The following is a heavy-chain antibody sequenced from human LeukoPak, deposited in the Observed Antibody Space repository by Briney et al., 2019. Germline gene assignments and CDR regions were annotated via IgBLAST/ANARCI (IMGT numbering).Heavy chain of an antibody. V-gene: IGHV4-4*07. J-gene: IGHJ3*02. CDR1: GGSISSYY. CDR3: ARDAHDILTGYPHAFDI. CDR2: IYTSGST. D-gene: IGHD3-9*01. Sequence: SETLSLTCTVSGGSISSYYWSWIRQPAGKGLEWIGRIYTSGSTNYNPSLKSRVTMSVDTSKNQFSLKLSSVTAADTAVYYCARDAHDILTGYPHAFDIWGQGTMVTVSS.